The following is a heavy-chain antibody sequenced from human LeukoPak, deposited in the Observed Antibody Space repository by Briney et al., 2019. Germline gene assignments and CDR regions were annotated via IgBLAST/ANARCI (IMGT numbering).Heavy chain of an antibody. Sequence: SVKVSCKASGGTFSSYAISWVRQAPGQGLEWMGRIIPILGIANYAQKFQGRVTITADKSTSTAYMELSSLRSEDTAVYYCARERGEWLRRTNYFDYWGQGTLVTVSS. CDR1: GGTFSSYA. V-gene: IGHV1-69*04. CDR2: IIPILGIA. CDR3: ARERGEWLRRTNYFDY. D-gene: IGHD5-12*01. J-gene: IGHJ4*02.